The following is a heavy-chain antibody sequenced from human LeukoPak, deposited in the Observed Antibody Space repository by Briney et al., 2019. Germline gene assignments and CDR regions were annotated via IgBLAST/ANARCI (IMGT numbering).Heavy chain of an antibody. CDR1: GYSITSGYY. D-gene: IGHD3-10*01. CDR3: AAERISVVWRARGDAFDI. Sequence: SETLSLTCSVAGYSITSGYYGVWIRQPPGKGREWIGSIYHSGSTYYNMSLKSRLTISVDTAKNQFSLKVSSVTAADTAVYYCAAERISVVWRARGDAFDIWGQGTMVTVSS. CDR2: IYHSGST. J-gene: IGHJ3*02. V-gene: IGHV4-38-2*02.